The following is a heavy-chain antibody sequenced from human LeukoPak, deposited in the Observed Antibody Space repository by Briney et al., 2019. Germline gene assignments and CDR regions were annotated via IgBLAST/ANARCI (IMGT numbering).Heavy chain of an antibody. CDR2: IHSGGTT. V-gene: IGHV3-53*01. D-gene: IGHD4-17*01. J-gene: IGHJ4*02. Sequence: GGSRRLSCAASGFTLSSNYMSGVRQAPGKGLEWVSIIHSGGTTYYADSVKGRFTISRDNSNNTVYLQMNSLRADDTAVYYCARAITVTSVFDCWGQGTLVTVSS. CDR3: ARAITVTSVFDC. CDR1: GFTLSSNY.